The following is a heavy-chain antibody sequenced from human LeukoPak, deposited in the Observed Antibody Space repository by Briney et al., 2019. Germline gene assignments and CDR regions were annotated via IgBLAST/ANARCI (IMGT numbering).Heavy chain of an antibody. V-gene: IGHV5-51*01. J-gene: IGHJ4*02. CDR3: ARLTRSSGRRYYFDY. CDR1: GYSFTSYW. CDR2: IHPGDSDT. D-gene: IGHD6-19*01. Sequence: GESLKISCKGSGYSFTSYWIGWVRQMPGKGLEWMGIIHPGDSDTRYSPSFQGQVTISADKSISTAYLQWSSLKASDTAMYYCARLTRSSGRRYYFDYWGQGTLVTVSS.